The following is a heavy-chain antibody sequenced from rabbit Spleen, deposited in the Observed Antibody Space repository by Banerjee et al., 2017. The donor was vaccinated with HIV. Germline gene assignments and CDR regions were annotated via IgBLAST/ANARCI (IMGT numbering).Heavy chain of an antibody. V-gene: IGHV1S45*01. D-gene: IGHD4-1*01. CDR3: ARDLAGVIGWNFNL. Sequence: QEHLVESGGGLVKPGGSLKLSCKASGFDFSNYGVSWVRQAPGKGLEWIGTIYAGSTGTIDFASWAKGRFTISRTSSTTVTLQMTSLTVADTATYFCARDLAGVIGWNFNLWGQGTLVTVS. J-gene: IGHJ4*01. CDR1: GFDFSNYG. CDR2: IYAGSTGTI.